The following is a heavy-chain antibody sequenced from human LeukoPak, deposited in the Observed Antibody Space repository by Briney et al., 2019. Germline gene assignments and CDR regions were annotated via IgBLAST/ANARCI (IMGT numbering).Heavy chain of an antibody. CDR2: ISSSSSYI. Sequence: GGSLRLSCAASGFTFSSYSMNWVRQAPGKGLEWVSSISSSSSYIYYADSVKGRFTISRDNAKNSLYLQMNSLRAEDTAVYYCARGGGDTYFYDSSGYSPFDYWGQGTLVSVSS. D-gene: IGHD3-22*01. J-gene: IGHJ4*02. V-gene: IGHV3-21*01. CDR1: GFTFSSYS. CDR3: ARGGGDTYFYDSSGYSPFDY.